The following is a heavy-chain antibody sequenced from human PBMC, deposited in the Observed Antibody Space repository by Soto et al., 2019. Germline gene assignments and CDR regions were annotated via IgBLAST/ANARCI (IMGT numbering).Heavy chain of an antibody. V-gene: IGHV4-30-4*01. CDR3: ARSAITSILFDY. CDR2: IYYSGST. Sequence: SETLSLTCTVSGGSISSGDYYWSWIRQPPGKGLEWIGYIYYSGSTYYNPSLKSRVTISVDTSKNQFSLKLSSVTAADTAVYYCARSAITSILFDYWGQGTLVTVSS. D-gene: IGHD2-2*01. CDR1: GGSISSGDYY. J-gene: IGHJ4*02.